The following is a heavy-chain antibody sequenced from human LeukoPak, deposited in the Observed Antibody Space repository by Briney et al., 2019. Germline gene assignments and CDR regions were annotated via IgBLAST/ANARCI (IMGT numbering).Heavy chain of an antibody. CDR3: AKASYDYVWGSYRPHFDY. J-gene: IGHJ4*02. D-gene: IGHD3-16*02. V-gene: IGHV3-23*01. Sequence: GGSLRLSCAASGFTFSSYGISWVRQAPGKGLEWVSAISASGGTTYYADSVKGHFTISRDNSKNTLYLQMNSLRAEDTAVYYCAKASYDYVWGSYRPHFDYWGQGTLVTVSS. CDR2: ISASGGTT. CDR1: GFTFSSYG.